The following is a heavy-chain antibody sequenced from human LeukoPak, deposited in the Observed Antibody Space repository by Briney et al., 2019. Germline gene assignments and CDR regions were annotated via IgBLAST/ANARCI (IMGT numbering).Heavy chain of an antibody. J-gene: IGHJ4*02. D-gene: IGHD1-26*01. CDR1: GYTFTGYY. Sequence: GASVKVSCKASGYTFTGYYMHWVRQAPGQGLEWMGWINPNSGGTNYAQKLQGRVTMTTDTSTGTAYMELRSLRSDDTAVYYCARSGRGTYYYFDYWSQGTLVTVSS. V-gene: IGHV1-2*02. CDR3: ARSGRGTYYYFDY. CDR2: INPNSGGT.